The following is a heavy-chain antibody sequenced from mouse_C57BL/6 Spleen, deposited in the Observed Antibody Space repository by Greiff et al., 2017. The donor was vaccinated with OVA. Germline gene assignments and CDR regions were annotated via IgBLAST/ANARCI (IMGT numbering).Heavy chain of an antibody. D-gene: IGHD1-1*01. V-gene: IGHV1-54*01. CDR2: INPGSGGT. Sequence: QVQLQQSGAELVRPGTSVKVSCKASGYAFTNYLIEWVKQRPGQGLEWIGVINPGSGGTNYNEKFKGKATLTADKSSSTAYMQLSSLTSEDSAVYFCAREIINTVVEDYYAMDYWGQGTSVTVSS. CDR1: GYAFTNYL. CDR3: AREIINTVVEDYYAMDY. J-gene: IGHJ4*01.